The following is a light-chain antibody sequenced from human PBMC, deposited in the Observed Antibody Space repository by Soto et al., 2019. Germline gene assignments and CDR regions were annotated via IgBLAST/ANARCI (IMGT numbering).Light chain of an antibody. V-gene: IGKV3-20*01. CDR1: QSVSSRY. J-gene: IGKJ1*01. CDR2: DAS. CDR3: QHYGISRT. Sequence: EIVLTQSPGTLSLSPGERATLSCRASQSVSSRYLAWYQQKPGQAPRLLMYDASSRATGIPDRFSGSGSEKDFTLTISRLEPEDFAVYFCQHYGISRTFGQGPKVEIK.